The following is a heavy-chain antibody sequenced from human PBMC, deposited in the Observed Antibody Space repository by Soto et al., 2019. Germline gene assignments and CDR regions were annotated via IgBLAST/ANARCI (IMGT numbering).Heavy chain of an antibody. V-gene: IGHV4-34*01. CDR2: INHSGST. Sequence: SETLSLTCAVYGGSFSGYYWSWIRQPPGKGLEWIGEINHSGSTNYNPSLKSRVTISVDTSKNQFSLKLSSVTAADTAVYYCARYCSSTSCYKAAAGTSYFDYWGQGTLVTVSS. CDR1: GGSFSGYY. CDR3: ARYCSSTSCYKAAAGTSYFDY. D-gene: IGHD2-2*02. J-gene: IGHJ4*02.